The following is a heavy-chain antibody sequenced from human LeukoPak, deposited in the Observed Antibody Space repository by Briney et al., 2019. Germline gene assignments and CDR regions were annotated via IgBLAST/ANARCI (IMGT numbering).Heavy chain of an antibody. CDR2: INHSGST. Sequence: PSETLSPTCAVHGGSYSGYYWSWIRQPPGKGLEWIGEINHSGSTNYNPSLKSRVTISLDTSKNQFSLKLSSVTAADTAVYYCASSSGYYSSFGYFDYWGQGTLVTVSS. CDR3: ASSSGYYSSFGYFDY. D-gene: IGHD3-22*01. J-gene: IGHJ4*02. CDR1: GGSYSGYY. V-gene: IGHV4-34*01.